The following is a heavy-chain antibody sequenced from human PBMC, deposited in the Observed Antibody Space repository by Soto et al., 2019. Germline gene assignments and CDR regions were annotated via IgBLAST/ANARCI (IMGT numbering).Heavy chain of an antibody. CDR2: INHSGST. CDR3: ARLHDYKVENLDY. V-gene: IGHV4-34*01. J-gene: IGHJ4*02. Sequence: QVQLQQWGAGLLKPSETLSLTCAVYGGSFSGYYWSWIRQPPGKGLEWIGEINHSGSTNYNPSLKSRVTISVDTSKNQFSLKLSSVTAADTAVYYCARLHDYKVENLDYWGQGTLVTVSS. CDR1: GGSFSGYY. D-gene: IGHD4-4*01.